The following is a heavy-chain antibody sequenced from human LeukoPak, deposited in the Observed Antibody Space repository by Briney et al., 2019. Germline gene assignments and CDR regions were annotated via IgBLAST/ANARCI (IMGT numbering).Heavy chain of an antibody. Sequence: PGGSLRLSCSASGFAFRSYAMHWVRQAPGKGLEYISGISFNGDSTYHADSVKGRFTISRDNSKNTLYFQMTSLGPEDTAVYFCVKVSSTVGATYFDYWGQGTLVTVSS. D-gene: IGHD1-26*01. CDR2: ISFNGDST. CDR1: GFAFRSYA. CDR3: VKVSSTVGATYFDY. J-gene: IGHJ4*02. V-gene: IGHV3-64D*06.